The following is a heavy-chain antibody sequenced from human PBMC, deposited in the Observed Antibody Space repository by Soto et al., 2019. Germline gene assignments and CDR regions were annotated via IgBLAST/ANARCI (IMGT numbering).Heavy chain of an antibody. D-gene: IGHD4-17*01. V-gene: IGHV4-59*01. CDR2: MYYGGST. Sequence: SETLSLTCTPPGGSISSCYWNWIWQSPGKGLDWIGYMYYGGSTNYNPSLKSRVSISADTSKNQFSLRLTSVTAADTAVYYCARSTGYGDSFFDYWGQGILVTV. J-gene: IGHJ4*02. CDR3: ARSTGYGDSFFDY. CDR1: GGSISSCY.